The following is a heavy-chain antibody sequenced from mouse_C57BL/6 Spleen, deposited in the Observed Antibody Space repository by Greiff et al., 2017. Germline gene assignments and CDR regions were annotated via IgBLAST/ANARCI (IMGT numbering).Heavy chain of an antibody. CDR3: ARNYYGSSRDYYAMDY. CDR2: ISSGGSYT. D-gene: IGHD1-1*01. V-gene: IGHV5-6*01. CDR1: GFTFSSYG. J-gene: IGHJ4*01. Sequence: EVQLVESGGDLVKPGGSLKLSCAASGFTFSSYGMSWVRQTPDKRLEWVATISSGGSYTYSPDSVKGRFTISRDNAKNTLYLQMSSLKSEDTAMYYCARNYYGSSRDYYAMDYWGQGTSVTVSS.